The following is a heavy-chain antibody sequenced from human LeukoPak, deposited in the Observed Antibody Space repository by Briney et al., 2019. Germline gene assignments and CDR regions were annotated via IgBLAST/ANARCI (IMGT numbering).Heavy chain of an antibody. D-gene: IGHD3-16*02. CDR1: GFAFSAYG. CDR2: IGNDENTK. J-gene: IGHJ4*02. Sequence: GGSLRPSCAASGFAFSAYGIHWVRQAPGKGLEWVAFIGNDENTKKYADPVKGRVTISRDNSKDRVYLQMNSLRVDDTGVYYCAKDDYRYVDYWGQGTLVIVTS. CDR3: AKDDYRYVDY. V-gene: IGHV3-30*02.